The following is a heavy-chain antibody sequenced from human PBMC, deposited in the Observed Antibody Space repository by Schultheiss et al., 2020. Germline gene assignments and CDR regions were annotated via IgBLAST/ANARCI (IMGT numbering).Heavy chain of an antibody. V-gene: IGHV4-31*03. CDR2: IYYSGTT. Sequence: SETLSLTCTVSGGSISSGGYYWSWIRQHPGKGLEWIGYIYYSGTTYYNPSLKSRVTISVDTSKNQFSLKLSSVTAADTAVYYCARILRYFDWLRSYYMDVWGKGTTVTVSS. CDR3: ARILRYFDWLRSYYMDV. CDR1: GGSISSGGYY. D-gene: IGHD3-9*01. J-gene: IGHJ6*03.